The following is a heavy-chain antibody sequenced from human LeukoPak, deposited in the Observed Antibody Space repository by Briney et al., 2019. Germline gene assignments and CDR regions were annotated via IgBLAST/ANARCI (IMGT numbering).Heavy chain of an antibody. V-gene: IGHV3-43*02. D-gene: IGHD2-2*01. CDR2: ISGDGGST. Sequence: PGGSLRLSCAASGSTFDDYAMHWVRQVPGKGLEWVSLISGDGGSTYYADSVKGRFTISRDNSKNSLYLQMNSLRTEDTAFYYCAKGGIVVVPAGTFEYWGQGTLVTVSS. CDR3: AKGGIVVVPAGTFEY. CDR1: GSTFDDYA. J-gene: IGHJ4*02.